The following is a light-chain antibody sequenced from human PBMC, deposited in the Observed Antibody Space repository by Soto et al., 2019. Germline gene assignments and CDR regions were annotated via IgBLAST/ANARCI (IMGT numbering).Light chain of an antibody. CDR2: DAS. Sequence: EIVMTQYPATLSVSPGERATLSCRASQSGSSNLAWYQQKPGQVPRLLIYDASTRATGVPARFSGSGSGTEFTLTISSLQSEDFAVYHCQQYYDWPLTFGGGTKVDIK. J-gene: IGKJ4*01. CDR1: QSGSSN. CDR3: QQYYDWPLT. V-gene: IGKV3-15*01.